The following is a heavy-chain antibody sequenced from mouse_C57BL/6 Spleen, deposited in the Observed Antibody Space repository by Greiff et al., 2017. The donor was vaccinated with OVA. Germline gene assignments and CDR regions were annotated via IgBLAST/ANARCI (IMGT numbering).Heavy chain of an antibody. D-gene: IGHD2-4*01. CDR1: GYTFTSYW. V-gene: IGHV1-59*01. Sequence: VQLQQPGAELVRPGTSVKLSCKASGYTFTSYWMHWVKQRPGQGLEWIGVIDPSDSYTNYNQKFKGKATLTVDTSSSTAYMQLSSLTSEDSAVYYCARERDYAWFAYWGQGTLVTVSA. CDR3: ARERDYAWFAY. CDR2: IDPSDSYT. J-gene: IGHJ3*01.